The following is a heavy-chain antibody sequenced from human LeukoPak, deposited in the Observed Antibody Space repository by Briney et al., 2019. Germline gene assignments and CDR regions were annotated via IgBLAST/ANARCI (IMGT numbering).Heavy chain of an antibody. CDR2: ISSGSGTI. CDR3: AKVGGGILRFLEWLPYGFDY. D-gene: IGHD3-3*01. J-gene: IGHJ4*02. Sequence: GGSLRLSCAASGFTFSSYAMSWVRQAPGKGLEWISYISSGSGTIYYADSVKGRFTISRDNSKNTLYLQMNSLRAEDTAVYYCAKVGGGILRFLEWLPYGFDYWGQGTLVTVSS. V-gene: IGHV3-23*01. CDR1: GFTFSSYA.